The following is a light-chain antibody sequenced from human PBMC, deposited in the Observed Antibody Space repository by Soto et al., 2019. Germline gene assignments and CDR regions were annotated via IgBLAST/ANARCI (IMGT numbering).Light chain of an antibody. J-gene: IGKJ3*01. CDR2: AAS. Sequence: DIQMTQSPSSLSASVGDRVTITCRASQNIRNYLNWYQQRPGKTPNLLVYAASNLRSGVPSRFSGSGSGTDFTLTISSLQPEDNATYYCQQYENRPYTFGPGTKVDVK. V-gene: IGKV1-39*01. CDR3: QQYENRPYT. CDR1: QNIRNY.